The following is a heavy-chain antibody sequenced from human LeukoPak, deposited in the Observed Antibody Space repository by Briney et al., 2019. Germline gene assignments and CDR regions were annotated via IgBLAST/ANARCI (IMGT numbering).Heavy chain of an antibody. Sequence: SETLSLTCTVSGGSISSYYWSWIRQPPGKGLEWIGYIYYSGSTNCNPSLKSRVTISVDTSKNQFSLKLSSVTAAETAVYYCARHRQYYYYYAMDVWGQGTTVTVSS. V-gene: IGHV4-59*08. J-gene: IGHJ6*02. CDR3: ARHRQYYYYYAMDV. CDR1: GGSISSYY. CDR2: IYYSGST.